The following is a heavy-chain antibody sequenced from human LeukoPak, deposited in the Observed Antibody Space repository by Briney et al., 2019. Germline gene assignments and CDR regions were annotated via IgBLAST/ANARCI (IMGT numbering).Heavy chain of an antibody. CDR3: ARDCGGDSSCFDAFGI. Sequence: SETLSLTCTISGDSVSSGGYYWNWIRQRPGKGLEWIGYVYSTGTTKFNPSFKSRVTMSSDMPKKQVSLNLNFVTAADTAKYYCARDCGGDSSCFDAFGIWGQGTMVLVSS. D-gene: IGHD2-21*01. CDR1: GDSVSSGGYY. J-gene: IGHJ3*02. CDR2: VYSTGTT. V-gene: IGHV4-31*03.